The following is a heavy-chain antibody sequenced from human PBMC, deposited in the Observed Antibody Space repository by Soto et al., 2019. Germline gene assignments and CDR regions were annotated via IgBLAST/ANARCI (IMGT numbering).Heavy chain of an antibody. CDR2: IIPIVGTA. CDR3: ARGWYYDFWSSHTDYYYNGMDV. CDR1: VGTFSRYA. J-gene: IGHJ6*02. Sequence: GASVKVSRKSSVGTFSRYAISWVRQAPGQGLEWMGGIIPIVGTANYAQKVQGRFTITADKATITAYMEQSSLRSDDTAVYYCARGWYYDFWSSHTDYYYNGMDVWGQGTTVTVSS. D-gene: IGHD3-3*01. V-gene: IGHV1-69*06.